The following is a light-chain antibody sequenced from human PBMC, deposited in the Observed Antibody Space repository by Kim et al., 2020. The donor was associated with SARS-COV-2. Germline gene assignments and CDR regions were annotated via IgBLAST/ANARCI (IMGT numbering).Light chain of an antibody. CDR1: QSVSSSY. CDR2: GVS. CDR3: QRYDSSPP. J-gene: IGKJ4*01. V-gene: IGKV3-20*01. Sequence: EIVLTQSPGTLSLSPGERATLSCRASQSVSSSYLAWYQQKPGQAPRLLIYGVSSRATGIPDRFSGSGSGTDFTLTISRLEPEDFAMYYCQRYDSSPPFGRGTRLEIK.